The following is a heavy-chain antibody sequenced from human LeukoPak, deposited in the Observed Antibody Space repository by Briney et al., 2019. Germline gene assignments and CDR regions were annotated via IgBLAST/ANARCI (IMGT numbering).Heavy chain of an antibody. V-gene: IGHV1-18*01. D-gene: IGHD1-26*01. CDR1: GYTFTSYG. CDR2: ISAYNGNT. J-gene: IGHJ4*02. CDR3: ARTVGATTYFDY. Sequence: ASVKVSCKASGYTFTSYGISWVRQAPGQGLEWMGWISAYNGNTNYAQKFQGRVTITADKSTSTAYMELSSLRSEDTAVYYCARTVGATTYFDYWGQGTLVTVSS.